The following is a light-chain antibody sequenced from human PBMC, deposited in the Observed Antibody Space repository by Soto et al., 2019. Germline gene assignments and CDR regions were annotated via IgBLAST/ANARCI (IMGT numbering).Light chain of an antibody. V-gene: IGKV3-11*01. CDR3: QQRSNWPRT. CDR2: DAS. CDR1: QSVRSY. J-gene: IGKJ1*01. Sequence: EIVLTQSPATLSLSLGERATLSCRASQSVRSYLAWYQQKPGQTPRILIYDASNRATGIPDRFNGSGFETDFTLTISSLEPEDFVVYYCQQRSNWPRTFGQGTKVDIK.